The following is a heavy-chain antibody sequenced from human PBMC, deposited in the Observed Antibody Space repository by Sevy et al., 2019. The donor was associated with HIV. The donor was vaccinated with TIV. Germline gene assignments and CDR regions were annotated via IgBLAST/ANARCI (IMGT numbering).Heavy chain of an antibody. J-gene: IGHJ6*02. CDR1: GYTFTSYG. Sequence: ASVKVSCKASGYTFTSYGISWVRQAPGQGLEWMGWISAYNGNTNYAQKLQGRVTMTTDTSTSTAYMELRSLRSGDTAVYYCARGCYWSDYFCYYYGMDVWGQGTTVTVSS. CDR2: ISAYNGNT. V-gene: IGHV1-18*01. CDR3: ARGCYWSDYFCYYYGMDV. D-gene: IGHD3-10*01.